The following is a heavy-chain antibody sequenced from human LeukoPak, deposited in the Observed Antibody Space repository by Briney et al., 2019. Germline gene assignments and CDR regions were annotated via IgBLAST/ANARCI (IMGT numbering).Heavy chain of an antibody. CDR1: NYSISNSLY. D-gene: IGHD4-17*01. CDR2: IYRSGST. V-gene: IGHV4-38-2*02. Sequence: PSETLSLTCSGSNYSISNSLYWGWLRQPPGKGLEWIGSIYRSGSTFYNPSLKSRVTISLDTSKNQFSLELCSGTAADTAVYFCAKGSYGYYMDVWGKGTTVTVSS. J-gene: IGHJ6*03. CDR3: AKGSYGYYMDV.